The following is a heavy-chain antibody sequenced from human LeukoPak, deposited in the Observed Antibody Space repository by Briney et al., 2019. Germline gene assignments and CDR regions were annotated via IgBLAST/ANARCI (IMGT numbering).Heavy chain of an antibody. D-gene: IGHD3-10*02. J-gene: IGHJ6*04. V-gene: IGHV3-23*01. CDR3: AELGITMIGGV. CDR2: ISGSGGST. Sequence: GGCLRLSCAASGFTFSSYGMSWDRRAPGKGLEWVSAISGSGGSTYYADSVKGRFTISRDNSKNTLYLQMNSLRAEDTAVYYCAELGITMIGGVWGKGTTVTISS. CDR1: GFTFSSYG.